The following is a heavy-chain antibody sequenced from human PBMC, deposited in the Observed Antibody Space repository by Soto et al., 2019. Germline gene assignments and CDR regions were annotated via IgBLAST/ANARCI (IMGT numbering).Heavy chain of an antibody. Sequence: QLQLQESGPGLVKPSETLSLTCTVSGGSISSSSYYWGWIRQPPGKGLEWIGSIYYSGSTYYNPTLKRRVTVTDDTSKNQFYQKLSSVTATDTAVYYCATLWFREGNYWGQGTLVTVSS. J-gene: IGHJ4*02. CDR1: GGSISSSSYY. CDR2: IYYSGST. D-gene: IGHD3-10*01. CDR3: ATLWFREGNY. V-gene: IGHV4-39*01.